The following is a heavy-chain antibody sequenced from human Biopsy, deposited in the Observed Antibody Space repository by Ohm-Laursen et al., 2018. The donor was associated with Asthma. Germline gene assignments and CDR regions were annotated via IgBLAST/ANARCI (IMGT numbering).Heavy chain of an antibody. CDR1: GFTFRNFG. V-gene: IGHV3-30*03. CDR3: VRWRSGYPDHYSDF. J-gene: IGHJ4*02. CDR2: ISSDVRE. Sequence: SLRLSCSASGFTFRNFGMHWVRQAPGKGLEWVALISSDVREWYADSVKGRFTISRDNSKNTLDLQMNSLRGDDTAVYYCVRWRSGYPDHYSDFWGQGTLVAVSA. D-gene: IGHD2-21*01.